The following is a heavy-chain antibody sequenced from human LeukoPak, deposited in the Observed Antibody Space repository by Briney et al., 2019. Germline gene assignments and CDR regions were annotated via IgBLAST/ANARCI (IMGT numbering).Heavy chain of an antibody. V-gene: IGHV4-59*01. CDR1: GGSISSYY. J-gene: IGHJ5*02. CDR3: ARAYVVVPAAPAGWFDP. Sequence: SETLSLTCTVSGGSISSYYWSWIRQPPGKGLEWIGYIYYSGSTNYNPSLKSRVTISVDTSKNQFSLKLSSVTAADTAVYYCARAYVVVPAAPAGWFDPWGQGTLVTVSS. D-gene: IGHD2-2*01. CDR2: IYYSGST.